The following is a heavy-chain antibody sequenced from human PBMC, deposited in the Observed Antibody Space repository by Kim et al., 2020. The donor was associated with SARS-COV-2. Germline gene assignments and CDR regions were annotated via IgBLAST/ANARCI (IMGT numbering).Heavy chain of an antibody. CDR3: ARGGDFYGSGRRFDY. V-gene: IGHV7-4-1*02. J-gene: IGHJ4*02. CDR2: INTNTGNP. Sequence: ASVKVSCKASGYTFTSYAMNWVRQAPGQGLEWMGWINTNTGNPTYAQAFTGRFVFSLDTSVSTAYLQISSLKAEDTAVYYCARGGDFYGSGRRFDYWGQGTLVTVSS. CDR1: GYTFTSYA. D-gene: IGHD3-10*01.